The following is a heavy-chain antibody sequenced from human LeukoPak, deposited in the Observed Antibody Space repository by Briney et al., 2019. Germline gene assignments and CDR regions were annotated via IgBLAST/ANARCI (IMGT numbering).Heavy chain of an antibody. Sequence: GSLRLSCAASGFTISGYWMHWVRQAPGKGLVWVSRISGDGSITAYAGSVKGRFTISRDNAKNTLYLQMNSLRAEDTAVYYCARGRAGNYYNHNDYWGQGTLVTVSS. D-gene: IGHD3-10*01. J-gene: IGHJ4*01. CDR1: GFTISGYW. CDR2: ISGDGSIT. V-gene: IGHV3-74*01. CDR3: ARGRAGNYYNHNDY.